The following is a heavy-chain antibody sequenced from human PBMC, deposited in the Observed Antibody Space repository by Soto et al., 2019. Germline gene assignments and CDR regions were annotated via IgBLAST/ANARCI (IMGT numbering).Heavy chain of an antibody. Sequence: LRLSCAASGFTFSSYAMSWVRQAPGKGLEWVSAISGSGGSTYYADSVKGRFTISRDNSKNTLYLQMNSLRAEDTAVYYCASGIAVAGMVYYYMDVWGKGTTVTVSS. D-gene: IGHD6-19*01. CDR2: ISGSGGST. V-gene: IGHV3-23*01. CDR1: GFTFSSYA. J-gene: IGHJ6*03. CDR3: ASGIAVAGMVYYYMDV.